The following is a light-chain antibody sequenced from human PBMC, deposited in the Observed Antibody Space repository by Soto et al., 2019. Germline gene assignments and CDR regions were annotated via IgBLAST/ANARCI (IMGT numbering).Light chain of an antibody. J-gene: IGKJ5*01. Sequence: EIVLTQSPGTLSLSPGERATLSCRASQSVTSSYLAWYQQKAGQPPRLLIYWASTRESGVPDRFSGSGSGTDFTLTISSLQAEDVAEYYCQQYYAMPITFGQGTRLEIK. V-gene: IGKV3-20*01. CDR3: QQYYAMPIT. CDR1: QSVTSSY. CDR2: WAS.